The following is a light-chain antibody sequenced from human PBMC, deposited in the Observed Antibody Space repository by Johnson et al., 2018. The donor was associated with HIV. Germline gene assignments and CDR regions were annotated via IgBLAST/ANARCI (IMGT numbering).Light chain of an antibody. CDR3: ATGDASLRANV. J-gene: IGLJ1*01. CDR2: ENN. CDR1: SSNIGNNY. V-gene: IGLV1-51*02. Sequence: QSVLTQPPSVSAAPGQKVTISCSGSSSNIGNNYVSWYQQLPGTAPKLLIYENNKQPSGIPDRFSGSKSGTSATLGITGLQTGDEADYYCATGDASLRANVFGPGTKVTVL.